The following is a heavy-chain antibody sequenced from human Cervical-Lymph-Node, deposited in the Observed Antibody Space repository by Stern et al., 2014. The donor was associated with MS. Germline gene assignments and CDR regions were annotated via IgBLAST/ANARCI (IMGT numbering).Heavy chain of an antibody. J-gene: IGHJ6*02. CDR3: MGVGDAMHV. CDR2: MSFVGGNK. V-gene: IGHV3-30*03. Sequence: VQLVESEGGVVQPGRSLTLSCAASGFSLSNSAMHWVRQAPGKGLEWVAVMSFVGGNKKYGDSVKGRFSISRDMANNTLFLQMNSLRLEDTAVYYCMGVGDAMHVWGQGTTVIVSS. CDR1: GFSLSNSA.